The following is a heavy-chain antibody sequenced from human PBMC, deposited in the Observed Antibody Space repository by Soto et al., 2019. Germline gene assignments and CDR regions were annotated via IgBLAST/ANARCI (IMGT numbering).Heavy chain of an antibody. CDR1: GFTFSSYS. J-gene: IGHJ4*02. D-gene: IGHD6-19*01. V-gene: IGHV3-48*02. Sequence: EVQLVESGGGLAQPGGSLRLSCAASGFTFSSYSVNWVRQAPGKGLEWVSNIWSASNINYADSVKGRFTVYRDNAKNSMSLQMNGLRDEDTAVYYCVRYYSCGFDYWGQGILVTVSS. CDR2: IWSASNI. CDR3: VRYYSCGFDY.